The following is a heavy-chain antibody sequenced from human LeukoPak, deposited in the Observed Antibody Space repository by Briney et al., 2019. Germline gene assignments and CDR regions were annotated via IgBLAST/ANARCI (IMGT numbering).Heavy chain of an antibody. CDR2: TNPNSGNT. CDR3: ARVAGSIDY. Sequence: ASVKVSCTASVYTFTRYAINWGRQAPGQGREWMGWTNPNSGNTGYAQKFQGRVTMTRDTSTSTAYMELSSLRSEDTAVYYCARVAGSIDYWGQGTLVTVSS. D-gene: IGHD6-19*01. CDR1: VYTFTRYA. V-gene: IGHV1-8*01. J-gene: IGHJ4*02.